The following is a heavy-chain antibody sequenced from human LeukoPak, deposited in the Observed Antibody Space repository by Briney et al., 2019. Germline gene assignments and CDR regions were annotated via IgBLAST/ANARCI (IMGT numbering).Heavy chain of an antibody. CDR3: ARQSSGIAATDKIDY. D-gene: IGHD6-13*01. V-gene: IGHV3-21*01. CDR2: FTSMSRTI. J-gene: IGHJ4*02. CDR1: GFTFSGYA. Sequence: GGSLTLSCAASGFTFSGYAMTWVRQAPGKGLEWVSSFTSMSRTIYYADSVKGRFTISRDDAKKSLYLQMNSLRVEDTAIYYCARQSSGIAATDKIDYWGQGTLVTVSS.